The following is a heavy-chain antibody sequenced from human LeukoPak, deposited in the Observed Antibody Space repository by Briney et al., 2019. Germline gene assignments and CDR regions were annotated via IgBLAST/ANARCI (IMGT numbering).Heavy chain of an antibody. CDR3: ANYRSGGGGYYSGLEH. V-gene: IGHV3-23*01. J-gene: IGHJ1*01. Sequence: GGSLRLSYAASGFTFKNYAITWVRQAPGKGLEWVSRTSGSGDIRLYADSVKGRFTISRTNSENRLYLQMNSLRADDSGVYYCANYRSGGGGYYSGLEHWGQGTQVTVSS. CDR2: TSGSGDIR. CDR1: GFTFKNYA. D-gene: IGHD2-15*01.